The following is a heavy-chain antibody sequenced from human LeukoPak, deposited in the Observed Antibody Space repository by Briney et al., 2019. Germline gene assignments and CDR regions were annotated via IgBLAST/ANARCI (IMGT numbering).Heavy chain of an antibody. CDR1: GFTFSSYA. J-gene: IGHJ1*01. V-gene: IGHV3-23*01. Sequence: GGSLRLSCAASGFTFSSYAMSWVRQAPGKGLEWVSAISGSGGSTYYADSVKGRFTISRDNSKNTLYLQMNSLRAEDTAVYYCAKPRVTVVAGRASYFQHWGQGTLVTVSS. CDR3: AKPRVTVVAGRASYFQH. D-gene: IGHD6-19*01. CDR2: ISGSGGST.